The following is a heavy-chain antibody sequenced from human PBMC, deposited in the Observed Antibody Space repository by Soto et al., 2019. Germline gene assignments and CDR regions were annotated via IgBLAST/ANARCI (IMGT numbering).Heavy chain of an antibody. V-gene: IGHV3-23*01. J-gene: IGHJ4*02. Sequence: EAQLLESGGGLVQPGGSLRLSCAASGFTFSSYAMSWVRQAPGKGLEWVSAISGSGGSTYYADSVKGRFTISRDNSKNTLYLQMNSLRAEDTAVYYCAKTINYDSWSGYRTFDYWGQGTLVTVSS. CDR1: GFTFSSYA. CDR2: ISGSGGST. D-gene: IGHD3-3*01. CDR3: AKTINYDSWSGYRTFDY.